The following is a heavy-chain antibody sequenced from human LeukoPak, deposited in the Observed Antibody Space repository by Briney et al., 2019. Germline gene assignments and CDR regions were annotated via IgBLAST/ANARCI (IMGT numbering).Heavy chain of an antibody. CDR1: GGTFSSYA. CDR2: IIPIFGTA. CDR3: ARDSYYYDSSLRH. V-gene: IGHV1-69*05. D-gene: IGHD3-22*01. J-gene: IGHJ1*01. Sequence: GASVKVSCKASGGTFSSYAISWVRQAPGQGLEWMGRIIPIFGTANYAQKFQGRVTITTDESTSTAYMELSSLRSEDTAVYYCARDSYYYDSSLRHWGQGTLVILSS.